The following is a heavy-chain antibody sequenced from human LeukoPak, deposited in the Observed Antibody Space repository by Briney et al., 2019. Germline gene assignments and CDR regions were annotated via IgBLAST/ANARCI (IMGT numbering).Heavy chain of an antibody. CDR2: IKQDGSEK. V-gene: IGHV3-7*03. J-gene: IGHJ4*02. CDR1: GFTFSSYW. D-gene: IGHD3-3*01. CDR3: AFSSYYDFWSGYYFDY. Sequence: GGSLRLSCAASGFTFSSYWMSWVRQAPGKGLEWVANIKQDGSEKYYVDSVKGRFTISRDNSKNTLYLQMNSLRAEDTAVYYCAFSSYYDFWSGYYFDYWGQGTLVTVSS.